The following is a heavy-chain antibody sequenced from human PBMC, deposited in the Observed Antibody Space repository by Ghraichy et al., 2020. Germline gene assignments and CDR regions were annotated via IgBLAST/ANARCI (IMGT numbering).Heavy chain of an antibody. D-gene: IGHD2-8*02. V-gene: IGHV4-39*01. Sequence: SETLSLTCTVSGGFISNNNFYWGWIRQPPGKGLEWIGSIYYSGTTYYNPSLKSRVTISVDTSKNQFSLKLTSVTAADTAVYYCARHVGRYCTGGVCYMVLTHFDYWGQGTLVIVSS. CDR2: IYYSGTT. CDR3: ARHVGRYCTGGVCYMVLTHFDY. J-gene: IGHJ4*02. CDR1: GGFISNNNFY.